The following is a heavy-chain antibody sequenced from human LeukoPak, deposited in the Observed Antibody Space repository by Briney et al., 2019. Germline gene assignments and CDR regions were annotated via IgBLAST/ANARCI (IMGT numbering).Heavy chain of an antibody. J-gene: IGHJ4*02. CDR2: IYTSGST. V-gene: IGHV4-4*07. CDR3: ARDLGSSGWYGSYYFDY. Sequence: SETLSLTRTVSGGSISSYYWRCIPQPTGKGLEGSGRIYTSGSTNYNHSLKSGVTMSVDTTKNQFSLMLSSVTAADTAVYYCARDLGSSGWYGSYYFDYWGQGTLVTVSS. CDR1: GGSISSYY. D-gene: IGHD6-19*01.